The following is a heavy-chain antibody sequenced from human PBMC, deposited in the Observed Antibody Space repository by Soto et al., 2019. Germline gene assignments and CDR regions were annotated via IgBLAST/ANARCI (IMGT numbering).Heavy chain of an antibody. CDR2: IYYSGST. CDR3: ARTYYYDSSGYLPPCYFDY. J-gene: IGHJ4*02. V-gene: IGHV4-59*08. D-gene: IGHD3-22*01. CDR1: GGSISSYY. Sequence: PSETLSLTCTVSGGSISSYYWSWIRQPPGKGLEWIGYIYYSGSTNYNPSLKSRVTISVDTSKNQFSLKLSSVTAADTAVYYCARTYYYDSSGYLPPCYFDYWGQGTLVTVSS.